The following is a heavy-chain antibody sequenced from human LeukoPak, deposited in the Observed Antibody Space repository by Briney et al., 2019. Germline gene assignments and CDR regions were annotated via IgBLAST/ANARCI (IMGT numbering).Heavy chain of an antibody. Sequence: GGSLRLSCAASGFTFSSYGMHWVRQAPGKGLEWVAFIRYDGSNKYYADSVKGRFTISRDNSKNTLYLQMNSLRAEDTAVYYCAKDYYDFWSGFNYYYYMDVWGKGTTVTVSS. V-gene: IGHV3-30*02. J-gene: IGHJ6*03. CDR2: IRYDGSNK. D-gene: IGHD3-3*01. CDR3: AKDYYDFWSGFNYYYYMDV. CDR1: GFTFSSYG.